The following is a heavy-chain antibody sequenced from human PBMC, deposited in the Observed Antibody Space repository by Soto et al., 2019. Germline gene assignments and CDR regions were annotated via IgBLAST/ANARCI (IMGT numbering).Heavy chain of an antibody. Sequence: QVQLVQSGAEVKKPGASVKVSCKASGYTFTSYGISWVRQAPGQGLEWMGWISAYNGNTNYAQKLQGRVTMTTDTSTSTAYMELRSLRSDATAVSYCARAYCSGGSCYSLLGGYWGQGTLVTVSS. CDR1: GYTFTSYG. CDR2: ISAYNGNT. D-gene: IGHD2-15*01. V-gene: IGHV1-18*01. CDR3: ARAYCSGGSCYSLLGGY. J-gene: IGHJ4*02.